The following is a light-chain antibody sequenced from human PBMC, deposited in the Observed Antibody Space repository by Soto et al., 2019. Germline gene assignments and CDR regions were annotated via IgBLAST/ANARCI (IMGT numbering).Light chain of an antibody. CDR3: SSYTSSSTDG. CDR2: DVS. Sequence: QSVLTQPASVSGSPGQSITISCTGTSSDVGGYNYVSWYQQHPGKAPKLMIYDVSNRPSGVSNHFSGSKSGNTASLTISGLQAEDEADYYCSSYTSSSTDGFGTGTKVTVL. J-gene: IGLJ1*01. CDR1: SSDVGGYNY. V-gene: IGLV2-14*01.